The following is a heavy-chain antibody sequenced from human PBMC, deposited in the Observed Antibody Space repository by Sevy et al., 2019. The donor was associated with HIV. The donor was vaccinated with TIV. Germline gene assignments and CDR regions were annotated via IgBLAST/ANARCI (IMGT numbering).Heavy chain of an antibody. J-gene: IGHJ4*02. D-gene: IGHD3-3*01. CDR2: VYHSGST. CDR1: GGSISRSNW. V-gene: IGHV4-4*02. Sequence: SETLSLTCAVSGGSISRSNWWSWVRQPPGKGLEWIGEVYHSGSTNYNPSLKSRVTISIDKSKNKFSLRMTSVTAADTAIYYCARKHQSSDFWPYLFDYWGQGTLVTVSS. CDR3: ARKHQSSDFWPYLFDY.